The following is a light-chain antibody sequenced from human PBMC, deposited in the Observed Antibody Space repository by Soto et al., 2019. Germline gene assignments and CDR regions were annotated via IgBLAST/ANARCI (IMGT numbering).Light chain of an antibody. V-gene: IGKV3-20*01. CDR2: GAS. CDR1: QSVSSSY. CDR3: QQYGSSPYN. J-gene: IGKJ2*01. Sequence: EIVLTQSPDTLSLSPGERATLSCRASQSVSSSYLAWYQQKPGQAPRLLIYGASSRVTGIPDRFSGGGSGTDFTLTISRVEPEDFAVYYCQQYGSSPYNFGQGSKLEIK.